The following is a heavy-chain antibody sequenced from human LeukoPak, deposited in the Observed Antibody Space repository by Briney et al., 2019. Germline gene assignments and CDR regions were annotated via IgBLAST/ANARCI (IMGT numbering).Heavy chain of an antibody. CDR1: GFTFSGYS. CDR3: ARAPRITMIVVDHDY. Sequence: PGGSLRLSCAASGFTFSGYSMNWVRQAPGKGLEWVSSISSSSSYIYYADSVKGRFTISRDNAKNSLYLQMNSLRAEDTAVYYCARAPRITMIVVDHDYWGQGTLVTVSS. D-gene: IGHD3-22*01. CDR2: ISSSSSYI. J-gene: IGHJ4*02. V-gene: IGHV3-21*01.